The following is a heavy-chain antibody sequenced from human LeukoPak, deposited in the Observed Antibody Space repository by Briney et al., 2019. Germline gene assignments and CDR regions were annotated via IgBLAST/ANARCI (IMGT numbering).Heavy chain of an antibody. Sequence: ASVKVSCKASGYTFTSYGISWVRQDPGQGLEWMGWISAYNGNTNYAQKLQGRVTVTTDTSTSTAYMELRSLRSDDTALYYCARDDYYDSSGYYTLWGQGTLVTVSS. CDR2: ISAYNGNT. CDR3: ARDDYYDSSGYYTL. D-gene: IGHD3-22*01. V-gene: IGHV1-18*01. J-gene: IGHJ1*01. CDR1: GYTFTSYG.